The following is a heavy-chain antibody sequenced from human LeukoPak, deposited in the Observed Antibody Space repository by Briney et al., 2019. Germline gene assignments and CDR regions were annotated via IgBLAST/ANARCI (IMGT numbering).Heavy chain of an antibody. Sequence: PSETLSLTCAVYGGSFSGYYWSWIRQPPGKGLEWIGEINHSGSTNYNPSLKSRVTISVDTSKNQFSLKLSSVTAADTAVYYCARHGSYDSSGQEDFDYWGQGTLVTVSS. CDR2: INHSGST. J-gene: IGHJ4*02. D-gene: IGHD3-22*01. V-gene: IGHV4-34*01. CDR1: GGSFSGYY. CDR3: ARHGSYDSSGQEDFDY.